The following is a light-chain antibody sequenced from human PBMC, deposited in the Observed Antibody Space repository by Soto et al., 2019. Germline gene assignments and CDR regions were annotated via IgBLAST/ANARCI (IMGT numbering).Light chain of an antibody. Sequence: ESVFTQSPGTLSLSPGERATLCCRASQSVSSSYLAWYQQKPGQAPRLLIYGASSRATGIPDRFSGSGSGTDFTLTISRLEPEDFAVYYCQQYGSSRITFGQGTRLEIK. J-gene: IGKJ5*01. CDR1: QSVSSSY. CDR2: GAS. V-gene: IGKV3-20*01. CDR3: QQYGSSRIT.